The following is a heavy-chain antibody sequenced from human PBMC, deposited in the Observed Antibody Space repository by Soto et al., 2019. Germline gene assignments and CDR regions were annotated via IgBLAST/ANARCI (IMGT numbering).Heavy chain of an antibody. CDR2: ISYDGCNK. CDR3: AKAGYCSGGSCYYFDY. D-gene: IGHD2-15*01. Sequence: HPCVSLRLSCSPAALPFSRCCLHGVRQAPPKGLEWVAVISYDGCNKYYADSVKGRFTISRDNSKNTLYLQMNRLRAEDTAVYYCAKAGYCSGGSCYYFDYWGQGNLGTVSS. J-gene: IGHJ4*02. V-gene: IGHV3-30*18. CDR1: ALPFSRCC.